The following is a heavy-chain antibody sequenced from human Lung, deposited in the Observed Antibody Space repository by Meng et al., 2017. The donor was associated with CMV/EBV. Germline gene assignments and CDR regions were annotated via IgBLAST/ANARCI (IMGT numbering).Heavy chain of an antibody. J-gene: IGHJ4*02. V-gene: IGHV3-23*01. CDR2: INESGDRT. CDR3: VNRAWMDF. Sequence: EVQFLQSGGGLEPPGGSLRLSCEASGFTFSTYSMTWVRQAPGKGLEWVSGINESGDRTYHADSVKGRFTISRDNSKNTLYLQMNSLRVEDTAIYYCVNRAWMDFWGQGNLVTVSS. CDR1: GFTFSTYS. D-gene: IGHD3/OR15-3a*01.